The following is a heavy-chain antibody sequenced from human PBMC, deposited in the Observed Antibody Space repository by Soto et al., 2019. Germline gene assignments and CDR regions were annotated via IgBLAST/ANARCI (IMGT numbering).Heavy chain of an antibody. Sequence: PGGSLRLSCAASGFTFSSYSMNWVRQAPGRGLEWVSSISSSSSYIYYADSVKGRFTISRDNAKNSLYLQMNSLRAEDTAVYYCARASGEQQLVLSLPPTTPFDYWGQGTLVTVSS. V-gene: IGHV3-21*01. J-gene: IGHJ4*02. CDR3: ARASGEQQLVLSLPPTTPFDY. CDR1: GFTFSSYS. D-gene: IGHD6-13*01. CDR2: ISSSSSYI.